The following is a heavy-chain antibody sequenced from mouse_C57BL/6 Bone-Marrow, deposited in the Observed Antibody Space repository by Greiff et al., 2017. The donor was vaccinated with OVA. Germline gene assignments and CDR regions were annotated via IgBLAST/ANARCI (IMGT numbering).Heavy chain of an antibody. J-gene: IGHJ3*01. CDR3: ARSGGSSSFAY. CDR1: GFNIKNTY. V-gene: IGHV14-3*01. CDR2: IDPANGIT. D-gene: IGHD1-1*01. Sequence: VQLKESVAELVRPGASVKLSCTASGFNIKNTYMHWVKQRHEQGLEWIGRIDPANGITKSAPQFQGKATITADTSSNTAYLQLSSLTSEDTAIYYCARSGGSSSFAYWGQGTLVTVSA.